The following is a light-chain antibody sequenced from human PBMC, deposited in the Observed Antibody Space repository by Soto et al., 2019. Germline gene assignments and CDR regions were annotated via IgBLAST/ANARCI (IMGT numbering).Light chain of an antibody. CDR3: SSYAGSNTHVV. Sequence: QSALTQPPSASGSPGQSVTISCTGTSSDVGGYNYVSWYQQHPGKAPKLMIYEVSKRPSGVPDRFSGSKSGNTASLTVSGLQAEDEDDYYCSSYAGSNTHVVFGGGTQLTVL. J-gene: IGLJ2*01. V-gene: IGLV2-8*01. CDR2: EVS. CDR1: SSDVGGYNY.